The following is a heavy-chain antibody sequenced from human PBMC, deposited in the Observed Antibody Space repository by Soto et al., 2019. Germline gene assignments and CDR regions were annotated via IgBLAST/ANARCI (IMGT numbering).Heavy chain of an antibody. J-gene: IGHJ5*02. Sequence: ASVKVSCKASGYTFTGYYMHWVRQAPGQGLEWMGWINPNSGGTNYAQKFQGRVTMTRDTSISTAYMELSRLRSDDTAVYYCARARSINMIVVLTDWGNWLDPWGQGTLVTVSS. CDR2: INPNSGGT. CDR1: GYTFTGYY. CDR3: ARARSINMIVVLTDWGNWLDP. D-gene: IGHD3-22*01. V-gene: IGHV1-2*02.